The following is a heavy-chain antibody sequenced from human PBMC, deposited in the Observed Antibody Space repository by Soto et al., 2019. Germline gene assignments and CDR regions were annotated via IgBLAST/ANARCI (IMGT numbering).Heavy chain of an antibody. J-gene: IGHJ6*02. CDR2: ISSSSSYI. D-gene: IGHD2-2*01. V-gene: IGHV3-21*01. Sequence: EVQLVESGGGLVKPGGSLRLSCAASGFTFSSYSMNWVRQAPGKGLEWVSSISSSSSYIYYADSVKGRFTISRDNAKNSPYLQMNSLRAEDTAVYYCARAGQLLLGYYGMDVWGQGTTVTVSS. CDR1: GFTFSSYS. CDR3: ARAGQLLLGYYGMDV.